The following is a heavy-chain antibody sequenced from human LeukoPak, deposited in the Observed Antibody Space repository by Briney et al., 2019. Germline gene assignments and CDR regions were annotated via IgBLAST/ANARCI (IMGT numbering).Heavy chain of an antibody. Sequence: SETLSLTCTVSGGSISSSNYYWGWIRQPPGKGLEWIGSIYYSGSTYYSPSLKSRVTISVDTSKNQFSLKLSSVTAADTAVYYCARVAYYYGSGSYYPSYYYYMDVWGKGTTVTISS. CDR3: ARVAYYYGSGSYYPSYYYYMDV. J-gene: IGHJ6*03. V-gene: IGHV4-39*07. D-gene: IGHD3-10*01. CDR2: IYYSGST. CDR1: GGSISSSNYY.